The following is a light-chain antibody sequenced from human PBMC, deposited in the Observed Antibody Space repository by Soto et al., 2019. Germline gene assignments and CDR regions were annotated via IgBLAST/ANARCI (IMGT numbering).Light chain of an antibody. CDR2: EGN. CDR3: CSYAGSSSSRV. CDR1: SSDVGSYNL. V-gene: IGLV2-23*01. J-gene: IGLJ1*01. Sequence: QSVLTQPASVSGSLGQSITISCTGTSSDVGSYNLVSWYQQHPGKAPKLIIYEGNERPSGVSDRFSGSKSGNTASLTISWLQAEDEADYYCCSYAGSSSSRVFGTGTKVTVL.